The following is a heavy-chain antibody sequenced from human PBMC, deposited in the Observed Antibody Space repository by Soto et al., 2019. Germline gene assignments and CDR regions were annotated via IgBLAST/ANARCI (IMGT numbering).Heavy chain of an antibody. CDR2: IKQDGSEK. V-gene: IGHV3-7*03. J-gene: IGHJ6*02. CDR1: GFTFSSYW. Sequence: RRFSCAASGFTFSSYWMSWVRQAPGKGLEWVANIKQDGSEKYYVDSVKGRFTISRDNAKNSLYLQMNSLRAEDTAVYYCARDLNYYYYGMDVWGQGTTVTVSS. CDR3: ARDLNYYYYGMDV.